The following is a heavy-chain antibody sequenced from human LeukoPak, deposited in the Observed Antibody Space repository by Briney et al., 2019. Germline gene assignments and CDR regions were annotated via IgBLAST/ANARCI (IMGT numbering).Heavy chain of an antibody. J-gene: IGHJ1*01. Sequence: GASVKVSCTHSRYRFPRHYMHWLRQAPGQGLEWMGWINPNSGGTNYAQKFQGRVTMTRDTSISTAYMELSRLRSDDTAVYYCARDGLEPFYGGNSGAFQHWGQGTLVTVSS. D-gene: IGHD4-23*01. CDR2: INPNSGGT. CDR3: ARDGLEPFYGGNSGAFQH. CDR1: RYRFPRHY. V-gene: IGHV1-2*02.